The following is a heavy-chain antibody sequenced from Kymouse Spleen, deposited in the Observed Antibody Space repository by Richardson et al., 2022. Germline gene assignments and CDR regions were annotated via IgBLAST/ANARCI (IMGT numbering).Heavy chain of an antibody. CDR2: INHSGST. Sequence: QVQLQQWGAGLLKPSETLSLTCAVYGGSFSGYYWSWIRQPPGKGLEWIGEINHSGSTNYNPSLKSRVTISVDTSKNQFSLKLSSVTAADTAVYYCARGQGSGSPYYGMDVWGQGTTVTVSS. CDR3: ARGQGSGSPYYGMDV. J-gene: IGHJ6*02. D-gene: IGHD3-10*01. V-gene: IGHV4-34*01. CDR1: GGSFSGYY.